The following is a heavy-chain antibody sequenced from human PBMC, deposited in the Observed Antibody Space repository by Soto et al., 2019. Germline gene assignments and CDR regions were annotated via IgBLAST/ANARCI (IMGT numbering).Heavy chain of an antibody. Sequence: GGSLRLSCAASGFTFNSYWMTWVRQAPGKGLEWVANIKPDGSEKYYVDSVKGRFTISRDNAKNSLYLQMNSLRAEDTAVYYCTTVTTSSVFDYWGQGALVTVSS. J-gene: IGHJ4*02. CDR1: GFTFNSYW. CDR2: IKPDGSEK. D-gene: IGHD4-17*01. V-gene: IGHV3-7*05. CDR3: TTVTTSSVFDY.